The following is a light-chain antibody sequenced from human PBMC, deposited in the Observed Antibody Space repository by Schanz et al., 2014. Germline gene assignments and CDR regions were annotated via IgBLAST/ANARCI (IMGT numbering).Light chain of an antibody. Sequence: EVVMTQSPATLSVSPGESVTLSCRASQTIATVLAWYQQKPGQAPRLLIYDASNRAAGVPPRFSGTGSGTEFTLTISSLQSEDFAFYYCQHYNNWPPMYTFGQGTKLEIK. J-gene: IGKJ2*01. V-gene: IGKV3-15*01. CDR1: QTIATV. CDR3: QHYNNWPPMYT. CDR2: DAS.